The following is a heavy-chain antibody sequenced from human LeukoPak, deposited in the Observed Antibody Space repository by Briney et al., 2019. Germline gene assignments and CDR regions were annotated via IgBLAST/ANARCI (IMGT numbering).Heavy chain of an antibody. D-gene: IGHD2-2*01. Sequence: SETLSLTCTVSGGSISSSSYYWGWIRQPPGKGLEWIGSIYYSGSTYYNPSLKSRVTISVDTSKNQFSLKLSSVTAVDTAVYYCAREPRYCSRTTSCYHANYFYYMDVWGKGTTVTVSS. V-gene: IGHV4-39*07. CDR2: IYYSGST. CDR3: AREPRYCSRTTSCYHANYFYYMDV. CDR1: GGSISSSSYY. J-gene: IGHJ6*03.